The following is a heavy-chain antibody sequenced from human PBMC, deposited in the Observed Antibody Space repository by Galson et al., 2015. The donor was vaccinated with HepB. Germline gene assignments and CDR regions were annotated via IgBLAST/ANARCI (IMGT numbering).Heavy chain of an antibody. CDR3: ARSIAAAATGYFQH. CDR2: IYSGGTT. V-gene: IGHV3-66*02. CDR1: GFTVSSNY. Sequence: SLRLSYAASGFTVSSNYMSWVRQAPGKGLEWVSVIYSGGTTYYADSVKGRFTISRDNSKNTLYLQMNSLRAEDTAVYYCARSIAAAATGYFQHWGQGTLVTVSS. J-gene: IGHJ1*01. D-gene: IGHD6-13*01.